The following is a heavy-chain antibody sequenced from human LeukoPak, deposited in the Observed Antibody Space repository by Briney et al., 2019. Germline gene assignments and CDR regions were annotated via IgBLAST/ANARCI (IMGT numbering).Heavy chain of an antibody. CDR1: GGSISSFY. CDR3: ASLRASSIGAHYAMDV. J-gene: IGHJ6*02. Sequence: SETLSLTCTVSGGSISSFYWSWIRQTPWKGLEWIGYIYHSGSTNYNPSLKSRVAMSLDTSKNQFSLQLNSVTAADPAVYYCASLRASSIGAHYAMDVWGQGTTVTVSS. D-gene: IGHD6-6*01. CDR2: IYHSGST. V-gene: IGHV4-59*08.